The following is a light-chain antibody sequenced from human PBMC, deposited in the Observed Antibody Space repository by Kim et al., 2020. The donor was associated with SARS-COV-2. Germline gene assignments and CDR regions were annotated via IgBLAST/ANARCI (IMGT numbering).Light chain of an antibody. CDR2: WAS. J-gene: IGKJ2*01. V-gene: IGKV4-1*01. CDR3: QQYYSVPDT. Sequence: ATLNRQSSHSVLYSAKNMNYLAWAPHKPGQPPQLLISWASTRESGVPDRFSGTGSGTDFPLTLSTLQAADVAVYYCQQYYSVPDTFGQGTKVDI. CDR1: HSVLYSAKNMNY.